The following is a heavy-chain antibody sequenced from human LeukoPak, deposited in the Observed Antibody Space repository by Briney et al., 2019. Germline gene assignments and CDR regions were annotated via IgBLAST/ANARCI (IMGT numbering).Heavy chain of an antibody. CDR3: ARHHWELLLPHDAFGI. Sequence: GESLKISCKGSGYSFTSYWIGWVRQMPGKGLEWMGIIYPGDSDTRYSPSFQGQVTISADKSISTAYLQWSSLKASDTAMYYCARHHWELLLPHDAFGIWGQGTMVTVSS. CDR1: GYSFTSYW. CDR2: IYPGDSDT. V-gene: IGHV5-51*01. D-gene: IGHD1-26*01. J-gene: IGHJ3*02.